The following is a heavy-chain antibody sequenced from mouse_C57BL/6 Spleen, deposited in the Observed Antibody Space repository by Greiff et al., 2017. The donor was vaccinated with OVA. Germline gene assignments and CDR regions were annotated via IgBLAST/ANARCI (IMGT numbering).Heavy chain of an antibody. CDR2: IYPGSGST. J-gene: IGHJ2*01. D-gene: IGHD2-1*01. Sequence: QVHVKQPGAELVKPGASVKMSCKASGYTFTSYWITWVKQRPGQGLEWIGDIYPGSGSTNYNEKFKSKATLTVDTSSSTAYMQLSSLTSEDSAVYDCAREGDYYGNYDYWGQGTTLTVSS. CDR1: GYTFTSYW. CDR3: AREGDYYGNYDY. V-gene: IGHV1-55*01.